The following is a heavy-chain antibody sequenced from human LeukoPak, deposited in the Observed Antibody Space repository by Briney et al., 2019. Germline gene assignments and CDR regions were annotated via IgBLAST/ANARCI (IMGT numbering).Heavy chain of an antibody. J-gene: IGHJ4*02. CDR1: GYTFTSYG. V-gene: IGHV1-18*01. D-gene: IGHD3-3*01. CDR3: ARDGGYDFWSGYYRGELDY. Sequence: ASVKVSCKASGYTFTSYGISWVRQAPGQGLEWMGLISVYNGNTNYAQKLQGRVTMTTDTSTSTAYMELRSLRSDDTAVYYCARDGGYDFWSGYYRGELDYWGQGTLVTVSS. CDR2: ISVYNGNT.